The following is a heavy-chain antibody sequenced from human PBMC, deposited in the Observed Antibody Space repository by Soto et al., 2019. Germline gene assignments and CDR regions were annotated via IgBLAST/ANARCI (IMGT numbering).Heavy chain of an antibody. D-gene: IGHD5-12*01. CDR2: TYYRSKWYN. J-gene: IGHJ3*02. V-gene: IGHV6-1*01. CDR3: ALRGTSPASAI. Sequence: TLSLTSAIAGRSVGSESTAWKWIRQSPSRGLEWLGRTYYRSKWYNDYAVSVKSRITINPDTSKNQFSLQLNSVTPEDTAVYYCALRGTSPASAIWGHGTMVPVSS. CDR1: GRSVGSESTA.